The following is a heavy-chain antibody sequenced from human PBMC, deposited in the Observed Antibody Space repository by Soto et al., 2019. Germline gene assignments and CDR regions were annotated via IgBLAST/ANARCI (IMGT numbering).Heavy chain of an antibody. CDR3: APWFGAFDY. CDR2: ISYDGSNK. Sequence: QGQLVESGGGVVQPGRSLRLSCAASGFTFSSYGMHWVRQAPGKGLEWVAVISYDGSNKYYADSVKGRFTISRDNSKNTLYLQMNSLRAEDTAVYYCAPWFGAFDYWGQGTLVTVSS. D-gene: IGHD3-10*01. V-gene: IGHV3-30*03. J-gene: IGHJ4*02. CDR1: GFTFSSYG.